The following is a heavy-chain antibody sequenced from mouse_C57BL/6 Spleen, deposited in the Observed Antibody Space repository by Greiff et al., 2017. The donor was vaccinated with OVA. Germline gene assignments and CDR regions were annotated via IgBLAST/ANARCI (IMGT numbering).Heavy chain of an antibody. CDR1: GFNIKDYY. Sequence: VQLQQSGAELVRPGASVKLSCTASGFNIKDYYMHWVKQRPEQGLEWIGRIDPEDGDTEYAPKFQGKATMTADTSSNTAYLQLSSLTSEDTAVYYCTTDYGSSYECAYWGQGTLVTVSA. V-gene: IGHV14-1*01. J-gene: IGHJ3*01. CDR2: IDPEDGDT. D-gene: IGHD1-1*01. CDR3: TTDYGSSYECAY.